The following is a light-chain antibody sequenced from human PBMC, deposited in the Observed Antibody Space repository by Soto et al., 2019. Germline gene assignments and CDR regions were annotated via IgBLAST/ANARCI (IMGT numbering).Light chain of an antibody. CDR2: DAS. CDR3: HQRSKRPLS. CDR1: QGIGDT. J-gene: IGKJ4*01. Sequence: PANLYTTTRHGATLSFRASQGIGDTLAWYQHKPGQTPRLLIYDASNRATGIPARFSGSGSGTDFTLTISSLEPEDFAVYYCHQRSKRPLSFCGRSKV. V-gene: IGKV3D-11*01.